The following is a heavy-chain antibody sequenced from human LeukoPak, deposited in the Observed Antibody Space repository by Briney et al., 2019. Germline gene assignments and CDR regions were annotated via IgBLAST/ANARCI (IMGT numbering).Heavy chain of an antibody. CDR3: PLELGEGFDY. V-gene: IGHV3-48*01. J-gene: IGHJ4*02. CDR2: ISSSSTTI. Sequence: PGGSLRLSCAASGFTFSTYSMNWGRQAPGKGLGWVSYISSSSTTIYYAGSVKGRFTISRDNAKNSLYLQMNSLRAEDTAVYYCPLELGEGFDYWGQGTLVTVSS. D-gene: IGHD1-7*01. CDR1: GFTFSTYS.